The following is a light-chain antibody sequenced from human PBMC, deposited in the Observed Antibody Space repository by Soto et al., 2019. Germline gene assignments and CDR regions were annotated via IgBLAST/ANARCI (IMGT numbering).Light chain of an antibody. CDR2: SNN. Sequence: QSVLTQPPSASGTPGQRVTISCSGSSSNIESNTVNWYQQLPETAPKLLIYSNNQRPSGVPDRFSGSKSGTSASLAISGLQSEDEADYYCASWDDSLNGPVFGGGTKVTVL. CDR3: ASWDDSLNGPV. J-gene: IGLJ2*01. V-gene: IGLV1-44*01. CDR1: SSNIESNT.